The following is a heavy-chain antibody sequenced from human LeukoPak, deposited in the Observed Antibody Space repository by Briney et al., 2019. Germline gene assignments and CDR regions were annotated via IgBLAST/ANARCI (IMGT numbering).Heavy chain of an antibody. J-gene: IGHJ5*02. V-gene: IGHV4-30-4*01. D-gene: IGHD3-22*01. CDR2: IYYSGST. CDR3: ARVILDYYDSSGYWFDP. CDR1: GGSISSGDYY. Sequence: PSQTLSLTCTVSGGSISSGDYYWSWIRQPPGKGLEWIGYIYYSGSTYYNPSLKSRVTISVDTSKNQFSLKLSPVTAADTAVYYCARVILDYYDSSGYWFDPWGQGTLVTVSS.